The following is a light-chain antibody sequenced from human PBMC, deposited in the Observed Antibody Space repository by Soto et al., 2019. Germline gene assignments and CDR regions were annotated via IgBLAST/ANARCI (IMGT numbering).Light chain of an antibody. Sequence: DIQMTQSPSSLSASVGDRFTITCRASQHIGIDLGWYQQKPGKAPQRLIYHTSHLQSGVPSRFSGRGSGTEFTLTINNLQPEDVATYYCLQHYFYSWTFGQGTKVDI. J-gene: IGKJ1*01. CDR3: LQHYFYSWT. CDR1: QHIGID. V-gene: IGKV1-17*02. CDR2: HTS.